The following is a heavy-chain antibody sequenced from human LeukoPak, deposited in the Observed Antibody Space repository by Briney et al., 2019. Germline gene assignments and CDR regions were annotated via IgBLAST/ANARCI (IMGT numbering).Heavy chain of an antibody. CDR3: ARVYYYDSSGPNWFDP. CDR2: INHSGST. CDR1: GGSFSGYY. Sequence: PSETLSLTCAVYGGSFSGYYWSWIRQPPGKGLEWIGEINHSGSTNYNPSLKSRVTISVDTSKNQFSLKLSSVTAADTAVYYCARVYYYDSSGPNWFDPWGQGTLVTVSS. V-gene: IGHV4-34*01. J-gene: IGHJ5*02. D-gene: IGHD3-22*01.